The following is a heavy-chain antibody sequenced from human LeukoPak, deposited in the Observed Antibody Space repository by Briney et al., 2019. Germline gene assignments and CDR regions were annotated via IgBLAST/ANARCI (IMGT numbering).Heavy chain of an antibody. CDR3: AKDVRGVAGNFDY. CDR2: ISWNSGSI. Sequence: GGSLRLSCAASGFTFDDYAMHWVRHAPGKGLEWVSGISWNSGSIGYADSVKGRFTISRDNAKNSLYLQMNSLRAEDTALYYCAKDVRGVAGNFDYGGQGTVVTVSA. V-gene: IGHV3-9*01. D-gene: IGHD3-10*01. J-gene: IGHJ4*02. CDR1: GFTFDDYA.